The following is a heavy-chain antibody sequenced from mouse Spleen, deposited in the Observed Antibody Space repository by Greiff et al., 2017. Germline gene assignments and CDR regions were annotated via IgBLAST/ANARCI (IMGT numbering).Heavy chain of an antibody. V-gene: IGHV1-62-2*01. J-gene: IGHJ3*01. CDR3: ARHEDRGDYYGSSFFAY. CDR2: FYPGSGSI. D-gene: IGHD1-1*01. CDR1: GYTFTEYT. Sequence: VQLQQSGAELVKPGASVKLSCKASGYTFTEYTIHWVKQRSGQGLEWIGWFYPGSGSIKYNEKFKDKATLTADKSSSTVYMELSRLTSEDSAVYFCARHEDRGDYYGSSFFAYWGQGTLVTVSA.